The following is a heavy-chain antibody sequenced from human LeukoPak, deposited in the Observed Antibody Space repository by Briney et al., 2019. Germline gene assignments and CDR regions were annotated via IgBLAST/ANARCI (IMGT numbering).Heavy chain of an antibody. Sequence: SETLSLTSTVSGASIRHFYWSWIRPPPGKGLEWIGNLYHSGSPNYNPSLKSRVTISIDTAKNQFSLRLRSVTAADTAVYYCATLTGTTYPYYFDFWGQATLVTVSS. CDR3: ATLTGTTYPYYFDF. J-gene: IGHJ4*02. V-gene: IGHV4-59*01. D-gene: IGHD1-20*01. CDR2: LYHSGSP. CDR1: GASIRHFY.